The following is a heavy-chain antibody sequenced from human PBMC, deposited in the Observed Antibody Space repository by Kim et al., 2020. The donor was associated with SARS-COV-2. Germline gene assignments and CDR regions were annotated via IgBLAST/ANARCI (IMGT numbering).Heavy chain of an antibody. Sequence: PSLKSRVTISVDKSKNRFSRKLSSVTAADTAVYYCARGTRFGSPLDAFDIWGQGTMVTVSS. J-gene: IGHJ3*02. D-gene: IGHD3-10*01. V-gene: IGHV4-4*02. CDR3: ARGTRFGSPLDAFDI.